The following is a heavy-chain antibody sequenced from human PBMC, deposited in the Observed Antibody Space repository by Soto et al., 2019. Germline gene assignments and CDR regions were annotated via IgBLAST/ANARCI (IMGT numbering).Heavy chain of an antibody. J-gene: IGHJ3*02. CDR1: GGTFSSYA. CDR2: IIPIFGTA. Sequence: ASVKVSCKASGGTFSSYAISWVRQAPGQGLEWMGGIIPIFGTANYAQKFQGRVTITADKSTSTAYMELSSLRSEDTAVYYCAIDSHSGYPDSFDILGQGTMVTVSS. V-gene: IGHV1-69*06. CDR3: AIDSHSGYPDSFDI. D-gene: IGHD3-22*01.